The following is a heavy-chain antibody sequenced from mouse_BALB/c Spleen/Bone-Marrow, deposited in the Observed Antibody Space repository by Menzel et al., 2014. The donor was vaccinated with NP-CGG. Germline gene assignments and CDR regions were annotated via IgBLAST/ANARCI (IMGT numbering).Heavy chain of an antibody. CDR1: GFSLPSYG. CDR3: ARGDYDYAMDY. J-gene: IGHJ4*01. V-gene: IGHV2-9*02. CDR2: IWAGGTT. D-gene: IGHD2-4*01. Sequence: VHLVESGPGLVAPSQSLSITCTVSGFSLPSYGVHWVRQPPGKGLEWLGVIWAGGTTNYNSALMSRLSLSKDNSKSQVFLKMNSLQTDDTAMYYCARGDYDYAMDYWGQGTSVTVSS.